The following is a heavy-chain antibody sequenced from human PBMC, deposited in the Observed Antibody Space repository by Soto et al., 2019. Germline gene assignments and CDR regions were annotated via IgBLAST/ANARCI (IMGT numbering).Heavy chain of an antibody. CDR3: ARGITVTSPFDY. CDR2: ISYSGST. J-gene: IGHJ4*02. D-gene: IGHD4-17*01. V-gene: IGHV4-31*03. CDR1: GGSIISGGYY. Sequence: QVQLQDSGPGLIKPSQTLSLTCTVSGGSIISGGYYWNWIRQYPGKGLEWIGYISYSGSTYYNPSLKRRVSLSLDTSKNQFSLKLSSVTAADTAVYFCARGITVTSPFDYWGQGTPVTVSS.